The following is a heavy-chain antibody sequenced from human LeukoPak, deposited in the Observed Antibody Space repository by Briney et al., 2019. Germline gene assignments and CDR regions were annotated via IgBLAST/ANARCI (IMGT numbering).Heavy chain of an antibody. CDR1: GYTFTGYY. Sequence: ASVTVSCTASGYTFTGYYMHWVRQAPGQGLEWMGWINPNSGGTNYAQKFQGRVTMTRDTSISTAYMELSRLRSDDTAVYYCAREEEYYYDSSGYISAFDIWGQGTMVTVSS. D-gene: IGHD3-22*01. J-gene: IGHJ3*02. CDR2: INPNSGGT. CDR3: AREEEYYYDSSGYISAFDI. V-gene: IGHV1-2*02.